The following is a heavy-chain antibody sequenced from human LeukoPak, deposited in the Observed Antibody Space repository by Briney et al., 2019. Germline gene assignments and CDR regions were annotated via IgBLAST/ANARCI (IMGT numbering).Heavy chain of an antibody. V-gene: IGHV3-33*01. CDR2: IWYDGSNK. CDR1: AFTFSSYG. CDR3: ARDQAYFDY. Sequence: GGSLRLSCAVSAFTFSSYGMHWVRQAPGKGLEWVAVIWYDGSNKCYADSVKGRFTISRDNSKNTLYLQMNSLRTEDTAVYYCARDQAYFDYWGQGTLVTVSS. J-gene: IGHJ4*02.